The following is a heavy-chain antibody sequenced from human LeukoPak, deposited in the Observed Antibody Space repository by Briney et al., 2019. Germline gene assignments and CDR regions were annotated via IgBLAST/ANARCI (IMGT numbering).Heavy chain of an antibody. CDR2: ISGSGGST. CDR3: AKDRSIVVVVAATSYYYGMDV. V-gene: IGHV3-23*01. CDR1: GFTFSSYA. D-gene: IGHD2-15*01. Sequence: GGSLRLSCAASGFTFSSYAMSWVRQAPGKGLEWVSAISGSGGSTYYADSVKGRFTISRDNSKHPLYLQMNSLRAEDTAVYYCAKDRSIVVVVAATSYYYGMDVWGQGTTVTVSS. J-gene: IGHJ6*02.